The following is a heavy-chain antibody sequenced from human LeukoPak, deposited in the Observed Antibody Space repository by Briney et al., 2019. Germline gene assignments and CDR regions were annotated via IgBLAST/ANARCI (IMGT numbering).Heavy chain of an antibody. J-gene: IGHJ5*02. V-gene: IGHV4-4*09. CDR3: ATSHDVKTAPYDL. CDR2: IYPSGST. D-gene: IGHD2-21*01. Sequence: SETLSLTCTVSGGSISSYCWSWVRHPPGKGLEWIGYIYPSGSTDYNPSLKSRVTMSVDTSKNQLSMELRFLTAADTAVYYCATSHDVKTAPYDLWGQGTLVTVSS. CDR1: GGSISSYC.